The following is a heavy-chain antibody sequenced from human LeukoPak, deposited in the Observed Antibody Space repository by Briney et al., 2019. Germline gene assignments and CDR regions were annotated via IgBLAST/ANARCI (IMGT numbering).Heavy chain of an antibody. CDR3: ATLYSGYGYYFDY. J-gene: IGHJ4*02. Sequence: SETLSLTCTVSGGSISSSSYYWGWIRQPPGKGLEWIGSIYYSGSTYYNPSLKSRVTISVGTSKNQFSLKPSSVTAADTAVYYCATLYSGYGYYFDYWGQGTLVTVSS. D-gene: IGHD5-12*01. CDR2: IYYSGST. CDR1: GGSISSSSYY. V-gene: IGHV4-39*07.